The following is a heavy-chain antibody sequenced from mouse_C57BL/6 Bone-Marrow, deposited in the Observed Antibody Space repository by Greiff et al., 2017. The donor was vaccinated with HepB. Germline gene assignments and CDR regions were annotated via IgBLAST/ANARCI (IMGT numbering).Heavy chain of an antibody. V-gene: IGHV5-4*01. CDR2: ISDGGSYT. Sequence: EVQGVESGGGLVKPGGSLKLSCAASGFTFSSYAMSWVRQTPEKRLEWVATISDGGSYTYYPDNVKGRFTISRDNAKNNLYLQMSHLKSEDTAMYYCARDSNYPYFDYWGQGTTLTVSS. J-gene: IGHJ2*01. CDR3: ARDSNYPYFDY. D-gene: IGHD2-5*01. CDR1: GFTFSSYA.